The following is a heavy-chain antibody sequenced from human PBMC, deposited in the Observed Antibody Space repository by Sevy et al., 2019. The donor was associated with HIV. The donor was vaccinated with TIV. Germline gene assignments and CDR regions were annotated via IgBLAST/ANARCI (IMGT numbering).Heavy chain of an antibody. CDR2: IKQDGSEK. Sequence: GGSLRLSCAASGFTFSSYWMSWVRQAPGKGLEWVANIKQDGSEKYYVDSVKGRFTISRDNAKNSLYLKMNSLRAEDTAVYYWARGCSSTSCYFGYYYYGMDVWGQGTTVTVSS. J-gene: IGHJ6*02. D-gene: IGHD2-2*01. V-gene: IGHV3-7*01. CDR1: GFTFSSYW. CDR3: ARGCSSTSCYFGYYYYGMDV.